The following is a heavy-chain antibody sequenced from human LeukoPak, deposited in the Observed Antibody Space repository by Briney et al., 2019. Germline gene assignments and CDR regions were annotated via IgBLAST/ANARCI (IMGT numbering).Heavy chain of an antibody. CDR2: ISAYNGNT. J-gene: IGHJ4*02. CDR1: GYTFTSYG. V-gene: IGHV1-18*01. CDR3: AKYYYDSSGYYSSDY. Sequence: ASVKVSCKASGYTFTSYGISWVRQAPGQGLEWMGWISAYNGNTNYAQKLQGRVTMTTDTSTRTAYMELRSLRSDDTAVYYCAKYYYDSSGYYSSDYWGQGTLVTVSS. D-gene: IGHD3-22*01.